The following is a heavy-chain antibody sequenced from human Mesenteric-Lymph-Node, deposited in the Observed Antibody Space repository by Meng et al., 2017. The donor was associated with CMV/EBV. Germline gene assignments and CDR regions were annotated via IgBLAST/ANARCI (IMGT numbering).Heavy chain of an antibody. J-gene: IGHJ6*02. Sequence: SETLSLTCTVSGGSISSYYWSWIRQPPGKGLEWIGYIYYSRSTNYNPSLKSRVTISVDTSKNQFSLKLSSVTAADTAVYYCAGGSHYYDFWSGYYSDYYYGMDVWGQGTTVTVSS. CDR2: IYYSRST. CDR3: AGGSHYYDFWSGYYSDYYYGMDV. D-gene: IGHD3-3*01. V-gene: IGHV4-59*01. CDR1: GGSISSYY.